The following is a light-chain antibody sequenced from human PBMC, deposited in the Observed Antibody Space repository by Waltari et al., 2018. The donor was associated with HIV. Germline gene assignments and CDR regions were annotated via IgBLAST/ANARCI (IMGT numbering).Light chain of an antibody. V-gene: IGKV2-28*01. CDR2: LGS. CDR1: QSLLHSNGYNY. Sequence: DIVMIQSQLSLPVTPGEPASISCSSIQSLLHSNGYNYLDWYLQKPGQSPQLLIYLGSNRASGVPDRFSGSGSGTDFTLKISRVEAEDIGVYYCMQALQTPWTFGQGTKVEIK. J-gene: IGKJ1*01. CDR3: MQALQTPWT.